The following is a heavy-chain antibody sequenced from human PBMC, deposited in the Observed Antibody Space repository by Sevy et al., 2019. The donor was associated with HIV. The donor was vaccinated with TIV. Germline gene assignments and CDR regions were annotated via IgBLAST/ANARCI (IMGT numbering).Heavy chain of an antibody. J-gene: IGHJ6*02. CDR1: GYSFTSYW. D-gene: IGHD5-12*01. CDR3: ARHSREYSGYDVEGRMDV. Sequence: GESLKISCKGSGYSFTSYWIGWVRQMPGKGLEWMGIIYPGDSDTRYSPSFQGQVTISADKSISTAYLQWSSLKASDTPMYYCARHSREYSGYDVEGRMDVWGQGTTVTVSS. V-gene: IGHV5-51*01. CDR2: IYPGDSDT.